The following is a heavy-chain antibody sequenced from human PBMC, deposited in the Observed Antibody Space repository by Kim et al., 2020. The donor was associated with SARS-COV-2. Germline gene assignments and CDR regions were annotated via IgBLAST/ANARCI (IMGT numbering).Heavy chain of an antibody. CDR1: GFTFSSYA. J-gene: IGHJ4*02. CDR3: ARAEDEYFDWFPTDY. CDR2: ISYDGSNK. D-gene: IGHD3-9*01. Sequence: GGSLRLSCAASGFTFSSYAMHWVRQAPGKGLEWVSVISYDGSNKYYADSVKGRFTISRDNSKNTLYLQMNSLRAEDTAVYYCARAEDEYFDWFPTDYWGQGTLVTVSS. V-gene: IGHV3-30*04.